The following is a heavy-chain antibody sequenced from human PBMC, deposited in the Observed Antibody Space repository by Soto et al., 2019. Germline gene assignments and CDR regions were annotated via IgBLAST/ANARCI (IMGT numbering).Heavy chain of an antibody. D-gene: IGHD3-9*01. CDR3: ARDWLRRDDILTPSWNFNL. CDR1: GFNFTYNA. V-gene: IGHV3-30*04. J-gene: IGHJ2*01. CDR2: ISFNGRKK. Sequence: QEQLVESGGGVVRPGKSLRLSCAASGFNFTYNAMHWVRQAPGKGLEWVAVISFNGRKKFYARSVKGRFTISGDNSKNTLYLQINNLRPGDTAVYYCARDWLRRDDILTPSWNFNLWGQGTLVTAS.